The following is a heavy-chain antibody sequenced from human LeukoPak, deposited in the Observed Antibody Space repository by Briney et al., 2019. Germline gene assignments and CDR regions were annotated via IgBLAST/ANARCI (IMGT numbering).Heavy chain of an antibody. CDR2: ISGSGGST. CDR1: GFTFSSYA. V-gene: IGHV3-23*01. J-gene: IGHJ4*02. D-gene: IGHD2-2*01. CDR3: AKRRCSSTSCTFDN. Sequence: GGSLRLSCAASGFTFSSYAMSWVRQAPGKGLEWVSAISGSGGSTYYADSVKGRFTISRDNSKNTLYLQMNSLRAEDTAVYFCAKRRCSSTSCTFDNWGQGTLVTVSS.